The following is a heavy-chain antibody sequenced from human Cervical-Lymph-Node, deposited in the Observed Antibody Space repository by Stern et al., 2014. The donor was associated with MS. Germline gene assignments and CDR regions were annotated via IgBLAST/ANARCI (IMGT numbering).Heavy chain of an antibody. V-gene: IGHV1-18*01. CDR2: ISTYNANI. D-gene: IGHD2-8*02. J-gene: IGHJ3*01. Sequence: VQLVESGAEVKKPGASVSISCKASGYTFTNYGITWVRQAPGQGLEWMGLISTYNANIDYAHKVQDRVTMTTDTTTDTALMQLRSLRSDDTAVYYCAVLNRHRQDALDVWGQGTMVTVSS. CDR1: GYTFTNYG. CDR3: AVLNRHRQDALDV.